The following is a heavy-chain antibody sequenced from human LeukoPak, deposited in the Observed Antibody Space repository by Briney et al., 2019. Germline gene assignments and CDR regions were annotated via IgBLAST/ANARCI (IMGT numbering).Heavy chain of an antibody. CDR3: ARGGGWLQPRGDAFDI. D-gene: IGHD5-24*01. Sequence: PSETLSLTCSVSGDSISSYYWTWIRQPAGKGLEWIGRIYTSGNTNYNPSLKSRVTISVDTSKNQFSLKLSSVTAADTAVYYCARGGGWLQPRGDAFDIWGQGTMVTVSS. V-gene: IGHV4-4*07. J-gene: IGHJ3*02. CDR1: GDSISSYY. CDR2: IYTSGNT.